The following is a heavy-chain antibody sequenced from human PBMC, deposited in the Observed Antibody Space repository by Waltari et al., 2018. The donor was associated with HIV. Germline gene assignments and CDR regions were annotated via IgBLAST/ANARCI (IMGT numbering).Heavy chain of an antibody. V-gene: IGHV4-61*02. CDR3: ARARVRSGYGLYYYYGMDV. D-gene: IGHD5-12*01. J-gene: IGHJ6*02. CDR1: GGSISSGSSY. Sequence: QVQLQESGPGLVKPSQTLSLTCTVSGGSISSGSSYWSWIRQPAGKGLEWIGRIYTSGNTDYTPSLKSRVTISVDTSKNQFSLKLTSVTAADTAVYYCARARVRSGYGLYYYYGMDVWGQGTTVTVSS. CDR2: IYTSGNT.